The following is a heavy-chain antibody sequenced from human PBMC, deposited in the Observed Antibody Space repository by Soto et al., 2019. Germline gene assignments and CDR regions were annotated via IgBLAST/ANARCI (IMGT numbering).Heavy chain of an antibody. V-gene: IGHV2-70*13. D-gene: IGHD1-20*01. J-gene: IGHJ6*02. CDR2: IDRDDDDK. CDR1: GFSLPSPGMC. CDR3: ARSIRGPRRFNGMDV. Sequence: SGPKLVNPTDTLTVTCTFSGFSLPSPGMCVSWIRQSPGKALEWLAHIDRDDDDKYYSTSLKTRLTISKDTRKNQVVLTMANMDPADTATYYCARSIRGPRRFNGMDVWGQGTTVTVSS.